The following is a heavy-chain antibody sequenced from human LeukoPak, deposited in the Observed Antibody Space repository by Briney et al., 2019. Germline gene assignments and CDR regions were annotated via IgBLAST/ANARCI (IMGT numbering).Heavy chain of an antibody. CDR1: GFTFSSYW. Sequence: GGSLRLSCAASGFTFSSYWMSWVRQAPGKGLEWVAVIWYDGSNKYYADSVKGRFTISRDNSKNTLYLQMNSLRAEDTAVYYCAKGKDLQWPASYYFDYWGQGTLVTVSS. V-gene: IGHV3-33*06. CDR3: AKGKDLQWPASYYFDY. D-gene: IGHD6-19*01. J-gene: IGHJ4*02. CDR2: IWYDGSNK.